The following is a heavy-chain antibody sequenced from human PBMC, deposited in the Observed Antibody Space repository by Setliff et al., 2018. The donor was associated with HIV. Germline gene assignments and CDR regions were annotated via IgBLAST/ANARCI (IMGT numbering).Heavy chain of an antibody. J-gene: IGHJ4*02. CDR1: GFTFSTYA. D-gene: IGHD6-13*01. V-gene: IGHV3-74*03. Sequence: GALRLSCAASGFTFSTYAMSWVRQAPGKGLEWVSTINSDGSTTTYADSVKGRFTISRDNAKNSLYLQMNSLRAEDTAVYYCTRGGSTSSWFWVDWGQGTLVTVSS. CDR3: TRGGSTSSWFWVD. CDR2: INSDGSTT.